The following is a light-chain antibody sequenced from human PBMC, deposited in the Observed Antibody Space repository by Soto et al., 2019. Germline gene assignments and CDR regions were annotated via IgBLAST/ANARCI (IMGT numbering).Light chain of an antibody. CDR1: SSDVGSYNI. V-gene: IGLV2-23*01. Sequence: ALPQPASVSGSPGQSITISCTGTSSDVGSYNIVSWYQQHPGKANKQMIFDGSKRPSVVSNRFSGSKSGTTASLTISGFQAEDEAYYYCCSYAGNINYVFGTGTKVTVL. CDR2: DGS. CDR3: CSYAGNINYV. J-gene: IGLJ1*01.